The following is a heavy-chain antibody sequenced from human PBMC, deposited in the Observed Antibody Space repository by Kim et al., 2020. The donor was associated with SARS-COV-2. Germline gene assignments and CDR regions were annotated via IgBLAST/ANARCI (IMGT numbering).Heavy chain of an antibody. J-gene: IGHJ6*02. D-gene: IGHD6-19*01. V-gene: IGHV4-4*02. CDR2: IYHSGST. CDR1: GGSISSSNW. CDR3: ARGYSSGWYGHYYYGMDV. Sequence: SETLSRTCAVSGGSISSSNWWSWVRQPPGKGLEWIGEIYHSGSTNYNPSLKSRVTISVDKSKNQFSLKLSSVTAADTAVYYCARGYSSGWYGHYYYGMDVWGQGTTVTVSS.